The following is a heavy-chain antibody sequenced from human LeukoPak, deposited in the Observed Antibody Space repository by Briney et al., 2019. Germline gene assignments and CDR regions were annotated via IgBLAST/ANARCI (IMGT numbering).Heavy chain of an antibody. CDR1: GFTFSAYS. J-gene: IGHJ3*02. D-gene: IGHD3-10*01. Sequence: PGGSLRLSCAASGFTFSAYSMNWVRQAPGKGLEWVSSISSSSSYIYYAGSVKGRLTISRDNAKNSLYLQMNSLRAEDTAVYYCATEGFYYGFDIWGQGTMVTVSS. CDR2: ISSSSSYI. V-gene: IGHV3-21*01. CDR3: ATEGFYYGFDI.